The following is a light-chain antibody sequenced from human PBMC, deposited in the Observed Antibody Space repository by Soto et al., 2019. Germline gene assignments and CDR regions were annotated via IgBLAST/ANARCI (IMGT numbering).Light chain of an antibody. Sequence: DLPLPPSPSTLSASLLTRVPLTCRASQSISVWLAWYQQKAGKAPNLLIYKASRLESGVPSRFSGSGSETEFTLTISSLFPDDFATYYCQQYNRYWTFGQGTKVDIK. CDR1: QSISVW. CDR2: KAS. CDR3: QQYNRYWT. V-gene: IGKV1-5*03. J-gene: IGKJ1*01.